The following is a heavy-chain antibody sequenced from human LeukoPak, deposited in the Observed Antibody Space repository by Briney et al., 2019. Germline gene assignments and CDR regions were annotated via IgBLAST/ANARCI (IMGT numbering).Heavy chain of an antibody. CDR1: GYTFTGYY. J-gene: IGHJ4*02. CDR2: INPNSGGT. D-gene: IGHD6-19*01. V-gene: IGHV1-2*06. Sequence: ASVKVSCKASGYTFTGYYMHWVRQAPGQGLEWMGRINPNSGGTNYAQKFQGRVTMTRDTSISTAYMELSRLRSDDTAMYYCARDRRYSSGLNYFDYWGQGTLVTVSS. CDR3: ARDRRYSSGLNYFDY.